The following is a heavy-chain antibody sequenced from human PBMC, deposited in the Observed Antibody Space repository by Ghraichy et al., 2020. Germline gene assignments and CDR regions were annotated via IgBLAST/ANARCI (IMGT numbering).Heavy chain of an antibody. CDR1: GFTFSSYS. J-gene: IGHJ6*02. V-gene: IGHV3-21*01. CDR2: ISSSSSYI. D-gene: IGHD3-3*01. Sequence: GGSLRLSCAASGFTFSSYSMNWVRQAPGKGLEWVSSISSSSSYIYYADSVKGRFTISRDNAKNSLYLQMNSLRAEDTAVYYCARELFSGFGVDFYYYGMDVWGQGTTVTVSS. CDR3: ARELFSGFGVDFYYYGMDV.